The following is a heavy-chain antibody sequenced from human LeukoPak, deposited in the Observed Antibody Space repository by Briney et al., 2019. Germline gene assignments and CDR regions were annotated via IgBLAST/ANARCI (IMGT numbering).Heavy chain of an antibody. D-gene: IGHD6-13*01. CDR3: AKDGQQLVRKNLPNYFDY. V-gene: IGHV3-30*02. CDR2: IRYDGSNK. J-gene: IGHJ4*02. CDR1: RFTFSSYG. Sequence: GGSLRLSCAASRFTFSSYGMHWVRQAPGKGLEWVAFIRYDGSNKYYADSVKGRFTISRDNSKNTLYLQMNSLRAEDTAVYYCAKDGQQLVRKNLPNYFDYWGQGTLVTVSS.